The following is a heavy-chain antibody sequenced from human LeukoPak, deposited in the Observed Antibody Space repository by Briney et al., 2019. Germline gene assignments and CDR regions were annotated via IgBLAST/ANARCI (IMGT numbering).Heavy chain of an antibody. CDR3: AGLMTTVTSESLAHYGMDV. V-gene: IGHV3-11*06. D-gene: IGHD4-17*01. J-gene: IGHJ6*04. CDR1: GFTFSDYY. Sequence: PGGSLRLSCAASGFTFSDYYMSWIRQAPGKGLEWVSYISSSSSYTNYADSVKGRFTISRDNAKNSLYLQMNSLRAEDTAVYYCAGLMTTVTSESLAHYGMDVWGKGTTVTVSS. CDR2: ISSSSSYT.